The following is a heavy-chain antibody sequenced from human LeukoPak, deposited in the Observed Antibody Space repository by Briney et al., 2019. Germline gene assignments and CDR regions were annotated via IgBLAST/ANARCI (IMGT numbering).Heavy chain of an antibody. Sequence: PGGSLRLSCAASGFTFTNAWMTWVRQASGKGLEWVGRIRSKANSYATAYAASVKGRFTISRDDSKNTAYLQMNSLKTEDTAVYYCKGRSSGYYYYGMDVWGQGTTVTVSS. V-gene: IGHV3-73*01. CDR3: KGRSSGYYYYGMDV. CDR1: GFTFTNAW. D-gene: IGHD3-10*01. J-gene: IGHJ6*02. CDR2: IRSKANSYAT.